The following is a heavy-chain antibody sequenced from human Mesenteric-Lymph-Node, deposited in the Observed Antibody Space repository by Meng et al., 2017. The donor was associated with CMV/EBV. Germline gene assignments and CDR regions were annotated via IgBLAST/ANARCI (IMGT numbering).Heavy chain of an antibody. Sequence: GESLKISCAASGFSFSSYLMSWVRQAPGKGLEWVAYMKEDGSEKHYVDSVKGRFTISRDNAKNSLYLQMNSLRAQDTAVYYCARDHSMGGGRYFDYWGQGTLVTVSS. CDR1: GFSFSSYL. CDR2: MKEDGSEK. D-gene: IGHD1-26*01. CDR3: ARDHSMGGGRYFDY. J-gene: IGHJ4*02. V-gene: IGHV3-7*01.